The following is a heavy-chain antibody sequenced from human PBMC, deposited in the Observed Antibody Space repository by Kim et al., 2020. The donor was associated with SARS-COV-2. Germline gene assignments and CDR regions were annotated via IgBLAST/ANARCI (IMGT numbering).Heavy chain of an antibody. V-gene: IGHV3-11*01. CDR2: TI. D-gene: IGHD6-19*01. J-gene: IGHJ4*02. CDR3: ARTIYSSGFNY. Sequence: TISYGDSVKGRGTISRDNAKNSLYLQMNSLRVDDTAIYYCARTIYSSGFNYWGQGTLVTVSS.